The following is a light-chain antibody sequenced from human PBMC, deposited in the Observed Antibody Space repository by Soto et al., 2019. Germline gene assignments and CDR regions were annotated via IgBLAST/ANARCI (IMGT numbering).Light chain of an antibody. CDR2: ATS. CDR1: QTVNSDY. Sequence: EIVLTQSPGTLSLSPGETATLSCRASQTVNSDYLAWFQQRPGQAPRLLIFATSRRATDIPDRFSGSGSGTDFTLAIRRLEPEEFAVYYCHQFGCSPRTFGQGTKVE. V-gene: IGKV3-20*01. CDR3: HQFGCSPRT. J-gene: IGKJ1*01.